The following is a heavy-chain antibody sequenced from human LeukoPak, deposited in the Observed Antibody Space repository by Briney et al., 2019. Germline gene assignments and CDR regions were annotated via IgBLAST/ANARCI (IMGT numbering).Heavy chain of an antibody. CDR3: AKDRMDPVNY. CDR2: IYAGGST. V-gene: IGHV3-53*01. Sequence: GGSLRLSCAASGFIVSTNYMSWVRQAPGKGLEWVSVIYAGGSTYYADSVKGRFTISRDNSKNTLYLQMNSLRAEDTALYYGAKDRMDPVNYWGQGTLVTVSS. CDR1: GFIVSTNY. J-gene: IGHJ4*02. D-gene: IGHD2-2*03.